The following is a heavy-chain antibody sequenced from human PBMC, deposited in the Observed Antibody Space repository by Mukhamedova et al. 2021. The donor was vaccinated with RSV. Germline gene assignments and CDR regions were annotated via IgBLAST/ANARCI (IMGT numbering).Heavy chain of an antibody. CDR2: T. V-gene: IGHV3-23*01. CDR3: AKRGQDFVVVIAATPFDS. D-gene: IGHD2-15*01. J-gene: IGHJ4*02. Sequence: TYYADSVKGRFTISRDNSKNTLYLQMNSLGAEDTAVYYCAKRGQDFVVVIAATPFDSWGQGTLVTVSS.